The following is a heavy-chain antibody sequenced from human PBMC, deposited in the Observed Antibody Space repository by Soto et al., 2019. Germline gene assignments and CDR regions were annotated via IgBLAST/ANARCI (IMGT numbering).Heavy chain of an antibody. J-gene: IGHJ6*02. CDR1: GGSISSYY. V-gene: IGHV4-59*01. Sequence: SETLSLTCTVSGGSISSYYWSWIRQPPGKGLEWIGYIYYSGSTNYNPSLKSRVTISVDTSKNQFSLKLSSVTAADTAVYYCARVAAAAGTRVFFGSGYYYGMDVWGQGTTVTVSS. D-gene: IGHD6-13*01. CDR2: IYYSGST. CDR3: ARVAAAAGTRVFFGSGYYYGMDV.